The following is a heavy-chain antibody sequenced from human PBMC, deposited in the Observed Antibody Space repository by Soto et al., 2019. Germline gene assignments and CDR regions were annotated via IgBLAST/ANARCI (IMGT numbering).Heavy chain of an antibody. D-gene: IGHD6-13*01. CDR3: ARDWIAAAAGTWDYYYYGMDV. CDR1: GASISSGDDS. V-gene: IGHV4-30-4*01. J-gene: IGHJ6*02. Sequence: QVQLQESGPGLVKPSQTLSLTCTVSGASISSGDDSWNWIRQPPGKALEWIGYIHHSGSTDYNPSLKSRVTISVDTSKNQFSLKLNSVTAADTAVYYCARDWIAAAAGTWDYYYYGMDVWGQGTTVTVSS. CDR2: IHHSGST.